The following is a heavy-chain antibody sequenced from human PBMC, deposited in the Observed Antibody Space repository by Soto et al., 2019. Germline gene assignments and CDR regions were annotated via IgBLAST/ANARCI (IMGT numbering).Heavy chain of an antibody. CDR2: IDPSDSYT. CDR1: GYSFTSYW. V-gene: IGHV5-10-1*01. D-gene: IGHD3-22*01. Sequence: PGESLKISCQGSGYSFTSYWISWVRQMPGKGLEWRGRIDPSDSYTNYSPSFQGHVTISADKSISTAYLQWSSLKASDTAMYYCARRVSSGYYTPYYYGMDVWGQGTTVTVS. J-gene: IGHJ6*02. CDR3: ARRVSSGYYTPYYYGMDV.